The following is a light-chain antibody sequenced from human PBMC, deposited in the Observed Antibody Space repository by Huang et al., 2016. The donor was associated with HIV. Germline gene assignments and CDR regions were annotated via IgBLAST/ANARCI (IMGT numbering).Light chain of an antibody. CDR3: QEYSTYSA. J-gene: IGKJ1*01. Sequence: QMTQSPSTLSASVGDRVTITCRSSQSISTYSAWYQHQPGKAPKLLIYKASYLQRGVPSRFSGGGSGTDFTLTISGLQPDDSATYYCQEYSTYSAFGQGTKVEVK. CDR2: KAS. CDR1: QSISTY. V-gene: IGKV1-5*03.